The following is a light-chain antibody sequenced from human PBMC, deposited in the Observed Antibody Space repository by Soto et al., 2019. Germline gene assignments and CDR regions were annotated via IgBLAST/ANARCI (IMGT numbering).Light chain of an antibody. J-gene: IGKJ1*01. V-gene: IGKV1-5*03. Sequence: DIQMTQSPSTLSASVGDRVTITCRASQSINNYLAWYQQKPGKAPKLFIYKASTLESGVPSRFSGSGSGTEFTLSISSLQPDDFATYFCQHYESFPRTFGQGTKVEIK. CDR3: QHYESFPRT. CDR2: KAS. CDR1: QSINNY.